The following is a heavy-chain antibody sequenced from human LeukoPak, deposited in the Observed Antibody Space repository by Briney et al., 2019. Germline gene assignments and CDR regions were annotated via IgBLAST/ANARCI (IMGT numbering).Heavy chain of an antibody. V-gene: IGHV1-8*01. J-gene: IGHJ6*03. CDR3: ARSYYDNSGYYTYYYYYYTDV. CDR1: GYTFTSYD. Sequence: ASVKVSCKASGYTFTSYDINWVRQATGQGLEWMGWMNPNSGNTGYAQKFQGRVTMTRNTSISTAYMELSSLRSEDTAVYYCARSYYDNSGYYTYYYYYYTDVWGKGTTVTISS. CDR2: MNPNSGNT. D-gene: IGHD3-22*01.